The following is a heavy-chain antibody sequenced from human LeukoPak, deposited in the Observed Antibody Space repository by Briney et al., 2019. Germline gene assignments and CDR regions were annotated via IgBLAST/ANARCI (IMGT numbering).Heavy chain of an antibody. CDR3: ARGRWEVRFDY. J-gene: IGHJ4*02. D-gene: IGHD1-26*01. CDR1: GFTFSSYG. Sequence: GGSLRLSCAASGFTFSSYGMHWVRQAPGKGLEWVAVISYDGSNKYYADSVKGRFTISRDNSKNTLYLQMNSLRAEDTAVYFCARGRWEVRFDYWSQGTLVTVSS. V-gene: IGHV3-30*03. CDR2: ISYDGSNK.